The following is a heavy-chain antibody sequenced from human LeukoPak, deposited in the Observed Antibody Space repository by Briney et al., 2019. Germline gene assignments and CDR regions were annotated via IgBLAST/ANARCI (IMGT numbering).Heavy chain of an antibody. CDR3: ARGCADDYNCDY. V-gene: IGHV4-59*01. D-gene: IGHD5-24*01. Sequence: SETLSLTCTVSGGSISSYYWSWIRQPPGKGLEWIGYIYYSGSTNYNPSLKSRVTISVDTSKNQFSLKLSSVTAADTAVYYCARGCADDYNCDYWGQGTLVTVSS. CDR1: GGSISSYY. CDR2: IYYSGST. J-gene: IGHJ4*02.